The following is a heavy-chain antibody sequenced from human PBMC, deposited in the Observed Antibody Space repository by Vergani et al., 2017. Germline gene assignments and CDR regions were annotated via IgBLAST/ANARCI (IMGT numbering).Heavy chain of an antibody. CDR2: ISWNSGSI. CDR1: GFTFSSYW. Sequence: EVQLVESGGGLVQPGGSLRLSCAASGFTFSSYWMSWVRQAPGKGLEWVSGISWNSGSIGYADSVKGRFTISRDNAKNSLYLQMNSLRAEDTALYYCAKEPLGGYYYMDVWGKGTTVTVSS. J-gene: IGHJ6*03. CDR3: AKEPLGGYYYMDV. D-gene: IGHD2-15*01. V-gene: IGHV3-9*01.